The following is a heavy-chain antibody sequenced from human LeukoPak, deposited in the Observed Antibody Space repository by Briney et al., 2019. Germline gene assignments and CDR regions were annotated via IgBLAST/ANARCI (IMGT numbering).Heavy chain of an antibody. CDR1: GVSLSDFY. CDR3: ARGSQQPYY. J-gene: IGHJ4*02. V-gene: IGHV3-11*01. Sequence: KPGGPRRFSCAASGVSLSDFYMSWIRQGPGKGLEWVSYMSSSGDTIQYADSVKGRFTISRDNAKNSLYLQMNSLRADDTAVYYCARGSQQPYYWGQGTLVTVSS. D-gene: IGHD6-13*01. CDR2: MSSSGDTI.